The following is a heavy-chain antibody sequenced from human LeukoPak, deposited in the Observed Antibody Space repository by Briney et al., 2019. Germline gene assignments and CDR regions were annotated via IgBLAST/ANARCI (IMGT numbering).Heavy chain of an antibody. D-gene: IGHD3-3*01. CDR1: GGSISSGSYD. V-gene: IGHV4-61*02. CDR2: IYTSGST. CDR3: AREYDFCSGLDY. Sequence: PSQTLSLTCTVSGGSISSGSYDWSWIRQPGGKGLEWIGRIYTSGSTTYTPSLKSRVTISVDTSKNQFSLKLSSVTAADTAVYYCAREYDFCSGLDYWGQGTLVTVSS. J-gene: IGHJ4*02.